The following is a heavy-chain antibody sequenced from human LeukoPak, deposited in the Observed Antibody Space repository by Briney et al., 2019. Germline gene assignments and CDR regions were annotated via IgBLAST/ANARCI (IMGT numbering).Heavy chain of an antibody. CDR1: GFTFSRYE. Sequence: PGGSLRLSCAASGFTFSRYEMNWVRQAPGKGLEWISYISGSGDTMYYADSVKGRFTISRDNAKNSLYLQMNSLRAEDTAVYHCARAPLVLQYRWWFDPWGQGTLAIVSS. CDR3: ARAPLVLQYRWWFDP. V-gene: IGHV3-48*03. CDR2: ISGSGDTM. J-gene: IGHJ5*02. D-gene: IGHD5-24*01.